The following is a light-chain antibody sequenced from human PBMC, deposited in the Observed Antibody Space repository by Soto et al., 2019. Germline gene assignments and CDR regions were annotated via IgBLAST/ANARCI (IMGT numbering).Light chain of an antibody. V-gene: IGLV2-14*01. CDR2: EVA. CDR3: SSYTTDSTLV. Sequence: QSALTQPASVSGSPGQSITISCTGTSRDIAAYNYVTWYQQHPGKAPKLIIYEVANRPSGISGRFSGSKSGNTASLTISGLQTDDEADYFCSSYTTDSTLVFGGGTKVTVL. J-gene: IGLJ2*01. CDR1: SRDIAAYNY.